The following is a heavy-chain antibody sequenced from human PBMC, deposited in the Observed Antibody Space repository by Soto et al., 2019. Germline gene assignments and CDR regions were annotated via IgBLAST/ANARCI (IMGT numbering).Heavy chain of an antibody. CDR1: GFTFSNDC. CDR2: IISGGTRV. V-gene: IGHV3-74*01. Sequence: GSLRLSCAASGFTFSNDCMNWVRQGPGKGLEWVSRIISGGTRVTYADSVKGRFTIARDNAKNTLYLEMHSLTAEDTAVYYCAREGTSKGGMDAWGQGTTVTVSS. D-gene: IGHD3-10*01. J-gene: IGHJ6*01. CDR3: AREGTSKGGMDA.